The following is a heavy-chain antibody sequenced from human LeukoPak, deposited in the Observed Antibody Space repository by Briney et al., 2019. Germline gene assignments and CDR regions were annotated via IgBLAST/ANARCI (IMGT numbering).Heavy chain of an antibody. CDR3: ARQGQLYDTSIHY. D-gene: IGHD3-22*01. J-gene: IGHJ4*02. V-gene: IGHV4-34*01. CDR1: GGSFSGYY. Sequence: PSETLSLTCAVYGGSFSGYYWSWIRQPPGKGLEWIGEINHSGSTNYNPSLKSRVTISVDTSKNQFSLKLSSVTAADTAVYYCARQGQLYDTSIHYWGQGTLVTVSS. CDR2: INHSGST.